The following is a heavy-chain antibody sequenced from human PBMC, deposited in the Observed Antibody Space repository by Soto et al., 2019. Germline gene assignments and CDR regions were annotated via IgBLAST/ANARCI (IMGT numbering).Heavy chain of an antibody. J-gene: IGHJ5*02. CDR3: ARRERYYGSPGWFDP. CDR1: GGSISSFAYY. Sequence: SETLSLTCTVSGGSISSFAYYWGWIRQPPGKGLEWIGTVYYNENTYYNPSLKSRVTISVDTAKNQFSLNLRSVTAADTAIYFCARRERYYGSPGWFDPWGQGTLVTVSS. CDR2: VYYNENT. D-gene: IGHD3-10*01. V-gene: IGHV4-39*01.